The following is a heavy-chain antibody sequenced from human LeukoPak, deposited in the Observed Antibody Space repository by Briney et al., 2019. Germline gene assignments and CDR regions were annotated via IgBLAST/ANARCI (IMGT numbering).Heavy chain of an antibody. CDR1: GYTFTSYD. J-gene: IGHJ6*02. Sequence: GASVKVSCKASGYTFTSYDINWVRQATGQGLEWMGWMNPNSGNTGYVQKFQGRVTMTRNTSISTAYMELSSLRSEDTAVYYCARAGGVGSGWRYYYYYYGMDVWGQGTTVTVSS. D-gene: IGHD6-19*01. CDR2: MNPNSGNT. V-gene: IGHV1-8*01. CDR3: ARAGGVGSGWRYYYYYYGMDV.